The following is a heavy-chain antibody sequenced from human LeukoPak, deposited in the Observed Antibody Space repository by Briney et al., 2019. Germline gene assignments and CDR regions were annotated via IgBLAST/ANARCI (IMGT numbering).Heavy chain of an antibody. CDR1: GGSISSSNW. D-gene: IGHD6-19*01. V-gene: IGHV4-4*02. J-gene: IGHJ4*02. CDR2: IYHSGST. CDR3: ATGRYSSGWYVFDY. Sequence: PSETLSLTCAVSGGSISSSNWWSWVRQPPGKGLAWIGEIYHSGSTNYNPSLKSRVTISVDKSKNQFSLKLSSVTAADTAVYYCATGRYSSGWYVFDYWGQGTLVTVSS.